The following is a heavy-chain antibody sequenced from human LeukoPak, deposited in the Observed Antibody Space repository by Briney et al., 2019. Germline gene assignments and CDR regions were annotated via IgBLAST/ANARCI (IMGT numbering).Heavy chain of an antibody. Sequence: ASVKVSCKASGGTFSSYAISWVRQAPGQGLEWMGGIIPIFGTANYAQKFQGRVTITADESTSTAYMELSSLRSEDTAVYYCARYKGYCSGGSCYRAFDYWGQGTLVTVSS. V-gene: IGHV1-69*13. CDR3: ARYKGYCSGGSCYRAFDY. J-gene: IGHJ4*02. CDR1: GGTFSSYA. D-gene: IGHD2-15*01. CDR2: IIPIFGTA.